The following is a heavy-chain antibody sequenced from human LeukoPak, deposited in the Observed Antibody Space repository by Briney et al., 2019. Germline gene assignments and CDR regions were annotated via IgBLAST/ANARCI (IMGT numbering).Heavy chain of an antibody. J-gene: IGHJ4*02. D-gene: IGHD5-18*01. Sequence: GGSLRLSCVGSGYIFTNYGMGWVRQAPGKGLEWVSAINGDGRRTYYADSVKGRFTISRDNSRSVLYLQMNSLGADDTAVYYCAKDLPQYTYGFDYWGQGTLVTVSS. CDR2: INGDGRRT. CDR3: AKDLPQYTYGFDY. V-gene: IGHV3-23*01. CDR1: GYIFTNYG.